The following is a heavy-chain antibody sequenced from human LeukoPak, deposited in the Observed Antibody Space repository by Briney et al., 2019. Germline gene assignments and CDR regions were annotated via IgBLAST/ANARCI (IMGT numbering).Heavy chain of an antibody. CDR1: GFTVSSFA. CDR2: ISGSGGST. CDR3: ARDHRTTVTVYYFDY. J-gene: IGHJ4*02. Sequence: PGGSLRLSCAASGFTVSSFAMSWVRQAPGKGLQWVSTISGSGGSTYYADSVRGRFTISRDNSKNTLYLQMNSLRAEDTAMYYCARDHRTTVTVYYFDYWGQGTLVTVSS. V-gene: IGHV3-23*01. D-gene: IGHD4-17*01.